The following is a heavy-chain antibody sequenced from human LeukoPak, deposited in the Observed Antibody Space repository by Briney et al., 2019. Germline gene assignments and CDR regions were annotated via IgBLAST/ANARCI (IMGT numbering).Heavy chain of an antibody. CDR2: ISWNSGSI. Sequence: GGSLRLSCAASGFTFDDYAMHWVRQAPGKGLEWVSGISWNSGSIGYADSVKGRFTISRDNSKNTLYLQMNSLRAEDTAIYYCAKELGAIHSGGFDYWGQGTLVTVSS. CDR3: AKELGAIHSGGFDY. V-gene: IGHV3-9*01. CDR1: GFTFDDYA. J-gene: IGHJ4*02. D-gene: IGHD1-26*01.